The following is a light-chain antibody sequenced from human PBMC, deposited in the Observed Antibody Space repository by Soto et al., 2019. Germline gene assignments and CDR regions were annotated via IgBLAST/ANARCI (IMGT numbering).Light chain of an antibody. Sequence: EIVLTQSPGTLSLSPGERATLSCRASQSISSSYLAWYQQKPGQAPRLLVYGASSRATGIPDRFSGSGSGTDFTLTISRLEPEDFPLYYCQQYSSTFWTFGQGTKV. J-gene: IGKJ1*01. CDR2: GAS. CDR1: QSISSSY. CDR3: QQYSSTFWT. V-gene: IGKV3-20*01.